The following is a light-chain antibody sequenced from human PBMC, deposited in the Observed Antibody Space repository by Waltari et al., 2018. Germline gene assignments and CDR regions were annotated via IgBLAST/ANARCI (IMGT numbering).Light chain of an antibody. CDR3: QQRANWPPLT. CDR1: QSVYNF. J-gene: IGKJ4*01. Sequence: VLTQSPATLYLSQGERATLSCRASQSVYNFLAWYQQKPGHAPRLLIYEASQRATGIPARFSGSGSGTDFTLTISNLEPEDVAVYYCQQRANWPPLTFGGGTKVEIK. V-gene: IGKV3-11*01. CDR2: EAS.